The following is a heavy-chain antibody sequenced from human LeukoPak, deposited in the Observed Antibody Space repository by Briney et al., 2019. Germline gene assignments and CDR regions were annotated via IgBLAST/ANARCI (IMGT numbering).Heavy chain of an antibody. J-gene: IGHJ1*01. CDR3: AQQLGYCSGGTCYFTY. CDR2: ISNSGGDT. Sequence: GGSLRLSCAASGFTFSSYAMSWVRQAPGKGLEWVAAISNSGGDTFYSDSGKGRFTIARDNSKNTLYLQMNSLRVDDTAVYYCAQQLGYCSGGTCYFTYWGQGTLVAVSS. CDR1: GFTFSSYA. D-gene: IGHD2-15*01. V-gene: IGHV3-23*01.